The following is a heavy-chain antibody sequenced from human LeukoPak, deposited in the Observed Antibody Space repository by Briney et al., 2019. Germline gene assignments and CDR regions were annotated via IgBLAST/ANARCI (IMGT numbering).Heavy chain of an antibody. CDR1: GFTFSNAW. CDR2: IKSKTDGGTT. V-gene: IGHV3-15*01. Sequence: GGSLRLSYAASGFTFSNAWMSWVRQAPGKGLEWVGRIKSKTDGGTTDYAAPVKGRFTISRDDSKNTLYLQMNSLKTEDTAVYYCTTVVAQLWLFGAFDIWGQGTMVTVSS. J-gene: IGHJ3*02. D-gene: IGHD5-18*01. CDR3: TTVVAQLWLFGAFDI.